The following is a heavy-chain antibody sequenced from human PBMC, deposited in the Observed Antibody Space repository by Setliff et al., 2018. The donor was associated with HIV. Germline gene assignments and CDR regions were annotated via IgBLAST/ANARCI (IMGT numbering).Heavy chain of an antibody. CDR2: SIPILGIG. V-gene: IGHV1-69*02. CDR1: GGTFSSYT. CDR3: ARCGAGEWHLYMDV. Sequence: ASVKVSCKASGGTFSSYTINWVRQAPGQGLEWMGRSIPILGIGNDEQAQKFKGRVTFTADKSTSTVNMELSSLRSEDTAVYYCARCGAGEWHLYMDVWGKGTAVTVSS. D-gene: IGHD3-16*01. J-gene: IGHJ6*03.